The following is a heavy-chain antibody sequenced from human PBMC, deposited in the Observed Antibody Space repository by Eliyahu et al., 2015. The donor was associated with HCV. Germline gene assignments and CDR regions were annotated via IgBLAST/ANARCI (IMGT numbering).Heavy chain of an antibody. J-gene: IGHJ4*02. CDR2: IVLFIDTT. Sequence: QVQLGQSEPEVKKPGSSVXVXCKAXADTFRGKGISWIRQAPGGGLXWLGWIVLFIDTTTYSRQFRGRITIAADTSTHTVTMELSSLRPEDTATYYCAAFSVRFSRRGNIYPLEXWGPGTLVTVSP. CDR1: ADTFRGKG. D-gene: IGHD3-3*01. V-gene: IGHV1-69*14. CDR3: AAFSVRFSRRGNIYPLEX.